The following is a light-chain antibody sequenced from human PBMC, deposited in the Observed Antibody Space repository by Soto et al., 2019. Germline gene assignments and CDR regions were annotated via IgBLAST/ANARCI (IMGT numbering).Light chain of an antibody. CDR3: NSYASSRSYV. J-gene: IGLJ1*01. V-gene: IGLV2-14*03. Sequence: QSVLTQPASVSGSPGQSITISCTGTNSDVGGYNHVSWYQQYPGEAPKLLIYDVSNRPSGVSNRFSGSKSGNTASLTISGLQAEDEADYYCNSYASSRSYVFGSGTKLTVL. CDR1: NSDVGGYNH. CDR2: DVS.